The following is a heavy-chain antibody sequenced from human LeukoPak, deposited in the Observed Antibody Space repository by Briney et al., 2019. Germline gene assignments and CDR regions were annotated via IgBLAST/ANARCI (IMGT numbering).Heavy chain of an antibody. Sequence: GGSLRLSCAASGFTFSSYSMNWVRQAPGKGLVWVARIHSDGIGTIYADSVKGRFAISRDNAKNTVSLQMNSLRAEDTAVYYCARGSAGCFDYWGQGTLVTVSS. CDR1: GFTFSSYS. CDR3: ARGSAGCFDY. CDR2: IHSDGIGT. V-gene: IGHV3-74*01. J-gene: IGHJ4*02. D-gene: IGHD3-3*01.